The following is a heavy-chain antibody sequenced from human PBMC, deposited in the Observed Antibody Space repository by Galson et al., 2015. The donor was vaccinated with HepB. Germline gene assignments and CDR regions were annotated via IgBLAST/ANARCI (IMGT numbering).Heavy chain of an antibody. V-gene: IGHV4-34*01. CDR3: ARVRIVGALWTFDI. CDR1: GGSFSGYY. D-gene: IGHD1-26*01. Sequence: SETLSLTCAVYGGSFSGYYWSWIRQPPGKGLEWIGEINHSGSTNYNPSLKSRVTISVDTSKNQFSLKLSSVTAADTAVYYCARVRIVGALWTFDIWGQGTMVTVSS. J-gene: IGHJ3*02. CDR2: INHSGST.